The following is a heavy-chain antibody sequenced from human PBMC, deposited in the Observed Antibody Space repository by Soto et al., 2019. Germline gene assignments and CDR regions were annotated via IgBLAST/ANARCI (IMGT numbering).Heavy chain of an antibody. J-gene: IGHJ5*01. V-gene: IGHV3-23*01. CDR2: ITGSGGDT. CDR1: GFTFSSYA. Sequence: PGGSVRLSCAASGFTFSSYAMSWVRQAPGRGLEWVSCITGSGGDTYYADSVKGRFTISRDNSKDTLFLQMNSLRAEDTAVYYFAIFVRLVISWFVFWGPGTLVTGSS. CDR3: AIFVRLVISWFVF. D-gene: IGHD3-9*01.